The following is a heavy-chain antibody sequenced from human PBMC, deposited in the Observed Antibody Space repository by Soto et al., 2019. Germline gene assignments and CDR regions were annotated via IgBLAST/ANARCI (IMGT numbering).Heavy chain of an antibody. D-gene: IGHD3-10*01. Sequence: ETLSLTCTVSGGSISSYYWSWIRQPPGKGLEWIGYIFYSGSTNYNPSLKSRVTISVDTSKNQFSLRLSSVTAADTAVYYCARDTRFMVRGVQFNWFDPWGQGILVTVSS. CDR1: GGSISSYY. CDR2: IFYSGST. V-gene: IGHV4-59*01. CDR3: ARDTRFMVRGVQFNWFDP. J-gene: IGHJ5*02.